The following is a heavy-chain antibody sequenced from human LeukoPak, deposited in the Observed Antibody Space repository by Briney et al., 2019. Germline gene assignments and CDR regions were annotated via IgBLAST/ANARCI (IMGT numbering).Heavy chain of an antibody. V-gene: IGHV3-48*04. D-gene: IGHD1-1*01. Sequence: GGSLRLSCAASGFTFGSFSMNWVRQAPGKGLEWVSYISGSGGIIYYADSVEGRFTISRDNAKNSLYLQMNSLRAEDTAVDYCAFGGGTTGLFDYWGQGTLVTVSS. CDR3: AFGGGTTGLFDY. J-gene: IGHJ4*02. CDR1: GFTFGSFS. CDR2: ISGSGGII.